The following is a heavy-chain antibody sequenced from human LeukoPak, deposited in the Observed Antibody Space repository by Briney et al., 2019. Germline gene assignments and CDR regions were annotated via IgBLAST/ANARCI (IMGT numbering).Heavy chain of an antibody. CDR3: ARGAYYYMDV. Sequence: GGSLRLSCVVSGFGFSNSYMTWIRQTPGKGLESLAYISGDGRDIYYADSVKGRFTISRDNAKNSLYLQMNSLRAEDTAVYYCARGAYYYMDVWGKGTTVTISS. V-gene: IGHV3-11*01. CDR1: GFGFSNSY. J-gene: IGHJ6*03. CDR2: ISGDGRDI.